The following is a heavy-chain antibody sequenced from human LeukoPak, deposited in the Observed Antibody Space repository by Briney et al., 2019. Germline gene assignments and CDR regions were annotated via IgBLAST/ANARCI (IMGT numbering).Heavy chain of an antibody. J-gene: IGHJ4*02. V-gene: IGHV3-23*01. Sequence: QAGGSLRLSCAASGFTFSSYAMSWVRQAPGKGLEWVSAISGSGGSTYYADSVKGRFTIFRDNSKNTLYLQMNSLRAEDTAVYYCAPRGMYTRSFGWGQGTLVTVSS. CDR3: APRGMYTRSFG. CDR2: ISGSGGST. D-gene: IGHD3-16*01. CDR1: GFTFSSYA.